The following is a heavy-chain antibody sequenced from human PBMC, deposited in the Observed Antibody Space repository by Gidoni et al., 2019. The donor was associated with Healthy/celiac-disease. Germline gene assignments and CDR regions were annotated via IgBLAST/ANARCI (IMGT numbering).Heavy chain of an antibody. CDR3: ATTIAAALDYYYGMDV. J-gene: IGHJ6*02. Sequence: EVQLVQSGAEVKKPGESQKISCQGSGYSFTSYWLGWVRQMPGKGLEVMGIIFPGDSDTRDRPSFQGQVTISADKSISTAYLQWSSLKASDTAMYYCATTIAAALDYYYGMDVWGQGTTVTVSS. V-gene: IGHV5-51*01. CDR1: GYSFTSYW. CDR2: IFPGDSDT. D-gene: IGHD6-13*01.